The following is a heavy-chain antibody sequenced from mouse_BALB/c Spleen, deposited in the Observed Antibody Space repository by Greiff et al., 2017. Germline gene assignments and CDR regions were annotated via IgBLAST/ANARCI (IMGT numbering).Heavy chain of an antibody. Sequence: VQLKQSGAELVKPGASVKLSCTASGFNIKDYYMHWVKQRPEQGLEWIGWIDPENGNTIYDPKFQGKASITADTSSNTAYLQLSSLTSEDTAVYYCAPYYYGYGFAYWGQGTLVTVSA. V-gene: IGHV14-1*02. CDR2: IDPENGNT. D-gene: IGHD1-2*01. CDR3: APYYYGYGFAY. J-gene: IGHJ3*01. CDR1: GFNIKDYY.